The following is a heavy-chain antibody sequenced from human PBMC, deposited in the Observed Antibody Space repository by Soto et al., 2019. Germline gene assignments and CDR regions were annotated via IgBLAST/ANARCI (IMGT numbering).Heavy chain of an antibody. V-gene: IGHV3-21*01. J-gene: IGHJ4*02. CDR3: ARADDILTGYYSPIDY. D-gene: IGHD3-9*01. Sequence: GGSLRLSCAASGFTFSSYSMNWVRQAPGKGLEWVSSISSSSSYIYYADSVKGRFTTSRDNAKNSLYLQMNSLRAEDTAVYYCARADDILTGYYSPIDYWGQGTLVTVSS. CDR2: ISSSSSYI. CDR1: GFTFSSYS.